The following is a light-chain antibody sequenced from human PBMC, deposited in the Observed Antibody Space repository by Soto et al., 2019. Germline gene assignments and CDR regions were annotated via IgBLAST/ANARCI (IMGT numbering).Light chain of an antibody. Sequence: IVRTQCPDSLTFCLVEFATITCDRSHIVLYSSNNKNYLAWYQQKPGQPPKLLIYWASTRESGVPDRFSGSGSGTDFTLTISSLQAEDFAVYYCQQFSSYPLTFGGGTKVDIK. CDR3: QQFSSYPLT. CDR1: HIVLYSSNNKNY. J-gene: IGKJ4*01. CDR2: WAS. V-gene: IGKV4-1*01.